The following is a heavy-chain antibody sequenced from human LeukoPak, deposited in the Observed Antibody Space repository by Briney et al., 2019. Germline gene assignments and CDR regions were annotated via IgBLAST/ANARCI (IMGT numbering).Heavy chain of an antibody. D-gene: IGHD6-13*01. Sequence: EASVTVSCKASGYTFTGYYMHWVRQAPGQGLEWMGWISAYNGNTNYAQKLQGRVTMTTDTSTSTAYMELRSLRSDDTAVYYCARDQYSSSWVWFDPWGQGTLVTVSS. CDR2: ISAYNGNT. V-gene: IGHV1-18*04. CDR1: GYTFTGYY. CDR3: ARDQYSSSWVWFDP. J-gene: IGHJ5*02.